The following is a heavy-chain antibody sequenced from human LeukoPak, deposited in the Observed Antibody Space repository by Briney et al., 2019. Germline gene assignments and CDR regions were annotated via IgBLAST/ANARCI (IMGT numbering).Heavy chain of an antibody. Sequence: ASVKVSCKASGYTFTSYYIHWLRQAPGQGLEWMGFINPNSGGTNYAQKFQGRVTMTRDTSISTAYMELSSLTSDDTAVYYCARDLEGYHYGSENYPQWGQGTLITVSS. D-gene: IGHD3-10*01. CDR1: GYTFTSYY. CDR2: INPNSGGT. V-gene: IGHV1-2*02. CDR3: ARDLEGYHYGSENYPQ. J-gene: IGHJ4*02.